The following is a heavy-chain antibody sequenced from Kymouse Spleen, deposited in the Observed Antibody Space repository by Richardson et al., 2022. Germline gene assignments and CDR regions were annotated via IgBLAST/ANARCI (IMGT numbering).Heavy chain of an antibody. CDR3: AREGGSGSYYNWFDP. CDR1: GGSFSGYY. J-gene: IGHJ5*02. D-gene: IGHD3-10*01. CDR2: INHSGST. Sequence: QVQLQQWGAGLLKPSETLSLTCAVYGGSFSGYYWSWIRQPPGKGLEWIGEINHSGSTNYNPSLKSRVTISVDTSKNQFSLKLSSVTAADTAVYYCAREGGSGSYYNWFDPWGQGTLVTVSS. V-gene: IGHV4-34*01.